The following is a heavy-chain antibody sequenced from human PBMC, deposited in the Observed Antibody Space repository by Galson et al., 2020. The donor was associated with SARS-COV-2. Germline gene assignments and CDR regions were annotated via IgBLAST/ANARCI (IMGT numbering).Heavy chain of an antibody. CDR1: GDSVSSNSAA. V-gene: IGHV6-1*01. D-gene: IGHD1-20*01. CDR2: TFYRAKWYN. CDR3: ARDTYKSWYFDF. Sequence: SQTLSLTCVISGDSVSSNSAAWNWIRQSPSRGLEWLGRTFYRAKWYNDYAVSVTGRITITPDTSKNQFSLQLNSVSPEDSAIYYCARDTYKSWYFDFWGRGTLVTVSS. J-gene: IGHJ2*01.